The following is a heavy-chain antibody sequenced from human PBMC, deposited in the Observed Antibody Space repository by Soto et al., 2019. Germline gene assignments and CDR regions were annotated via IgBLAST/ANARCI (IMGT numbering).Heavy chain of an antibody. D-gene: IGHD3-22*01. CDR3: ARHLTSGYYSNFDY. CDR2: IYYSGST. CDR1: GGSISSYY. J-gene: IGHJ4*02. Sequence: SSETLSLTCTVSGGSISSYYWSWIRQPPGKGLEWIGYIYYSGSTNYNPSLKSRVTISVDTSKNQFSLKLSSVTAADTAVYYCARHLTSGYYSNFDYWGQGTLVTVSS. V-gene: IGHV4-59*08.